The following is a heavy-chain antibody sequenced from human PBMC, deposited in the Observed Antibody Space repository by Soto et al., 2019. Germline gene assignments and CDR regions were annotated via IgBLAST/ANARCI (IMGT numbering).Heavy chain of an antibody. CDR3: AREPAGGWYMAYDY. Sequence: SETLSLTCTVSGGSISSYYWSWIRQPPGKGLEWIGYIYYSGSTDYNPSLKSRVTISVDTSKNQFSLKLSPVTAADTAVYYCAREPAGGWYMAYDYWGQGTLVTVSS. V-gene: IGHV4-59*01. CDR1: GGSISSYY. D-gene: IGHD6-19*01. J-gene: IGHJ4*02. CDR2: IYYSGST.